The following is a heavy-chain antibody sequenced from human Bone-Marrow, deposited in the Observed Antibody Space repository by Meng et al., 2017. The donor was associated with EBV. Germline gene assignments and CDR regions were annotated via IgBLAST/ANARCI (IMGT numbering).Heavy chain of an antibody. CDR1: GDSIGSSHW. Sequence: QVQVQGSGPGLVKPSGTLSLTCDVSGDSIGSSHWWSWVRQPPGKGLEWIGKIYHSGSTSYNPSLRSRVTISVDKSKSQFSLKLTSVTAADTAVYYCARDYYGYNYFDYWGQGTLVTVSS. D-gene: IGHD3-22*01. CDR3: ARDYYGYNYFDY. V-gene: IGHV4-4*02. J-gene: IGHJ4*02. CDR2: IYHSGST.